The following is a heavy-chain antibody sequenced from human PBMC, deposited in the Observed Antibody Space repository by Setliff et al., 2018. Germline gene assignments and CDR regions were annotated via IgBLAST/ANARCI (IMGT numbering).Heavy chain of an antibody. CDR1: GVSISDGHF. Sequence: LSLTCAVSGVSISDGHFWGWIRQPPGKGLEWIGSIDRTGNRYYNSPLRSRVTLSIDMSRNEFSLELRSMTAADTAMYYCARRDEYLQFREFFDFWGQGILVT. CDR2: IDRTGNR. V-gene: IGHV4-38-2*01. D-gene: IGHD3-10*01. CDR3: ARRDEYLQFREFFDF. J-gene: IGHJ4*02.